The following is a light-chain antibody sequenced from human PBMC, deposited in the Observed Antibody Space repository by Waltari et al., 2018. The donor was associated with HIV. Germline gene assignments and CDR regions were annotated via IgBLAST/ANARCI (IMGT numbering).Light chain of an antibody. J-gene: IGKJ2*01. CDR1: QNISNY. V-gene: IGKV1-39*01. CDR3: QQSSGVPPYT. Sequence: DIQMTQSPSSLSSSVGDRVTITCRAGQNISNYLNWYQQKAGKAPKLLIYAASSVQSGVPSRFSGSRSVTDFTLTISSLQPEDCATYYCQQSSGVPPYTFGQGTKLELK. CDR2: AAS.